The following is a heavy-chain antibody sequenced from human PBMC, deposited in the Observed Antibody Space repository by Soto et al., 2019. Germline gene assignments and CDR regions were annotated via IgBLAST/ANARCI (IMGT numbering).Heavy chain of an antibody. V-gene: IGHV1-69*13. D-gene: IGHD3-16*02. J-gene: IGHJ4*02. Sequence: GASVKVSCKASGGTFSSYAISWVRQAPGQGLEWMGGIIPIFGTANYAQKFQGRVTITADESTSTAYMELSSLRSEDTAVYYCARSRPGGLRLGELSLPLDYWGQGTLVTVPQ. CDR2: IIPIFGTA. CDR3: ARSRPGGLRLGELSLPLDY. CDR1: GGTFSSYA.